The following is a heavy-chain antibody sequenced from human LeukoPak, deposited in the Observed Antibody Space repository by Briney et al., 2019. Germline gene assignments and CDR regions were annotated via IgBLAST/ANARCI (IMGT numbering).Heavy chain of an antibody. CDR2: ISSSSSYI. Sequence: GGSLRLSCAASGFTFSDYAMHWVRQAPGKGLEWVSSISSSSSYIYYADSVKGRFTISRDNAKNSLDLQMNSLRAEDTALYYCARDKGSGSYSYYFDYWGQGTLVTVSS. CDR1: GFTFSDYA. J-gene: IGHJ4*02. V-gene: IGHV3-21*01. D-gene: IGHD3-10*01. CDR3: ARDKGSGSYSYYFDY.